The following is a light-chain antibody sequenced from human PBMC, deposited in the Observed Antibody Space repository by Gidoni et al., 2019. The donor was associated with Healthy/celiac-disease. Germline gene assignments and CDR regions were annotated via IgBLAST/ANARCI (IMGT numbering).Light chain of an antibody. Sequence: EIVLTQSPATLSLPPGERATLPCRASQSVSSYFAWYQQKPVQAPRLLIYDASNRATGSPARCSGSGSGTDFTLTISSLEPEDFAVYYCQQRSNWPAITFGQGTQLEIK. CDR3: QQRSNWPAIT. V-gene: IGKV3-11*01. CDR2: DAS. CDR1: QSVSSY. J-gene: IGKJ5*01.